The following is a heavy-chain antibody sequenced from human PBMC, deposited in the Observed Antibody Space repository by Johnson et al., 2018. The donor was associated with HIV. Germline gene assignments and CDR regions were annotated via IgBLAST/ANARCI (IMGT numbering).Heavy chain of an antibody. CDR2: IYSGGST. CDR3: ARAGAVGFDAFDI. D-gene: IGHD6-19*01. CDR1: GFTFSSYG. J-gene: IGHJ3*02. V-gene: IGHV3-NL1*01. Sequence: QVQLVESGGGVVQPGGSLRLPCAASGFTFSSYGMHWVRQAPGKGLEWVAVIYSGGSTYYADSVKGRFTISRDNSKNTLYLQMNSLRAEDTAVYYCARAGAVGFDAFDIWGQGTMVTVSS.